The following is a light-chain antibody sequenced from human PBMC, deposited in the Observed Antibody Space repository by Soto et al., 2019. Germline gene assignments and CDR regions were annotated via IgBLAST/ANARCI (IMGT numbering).Light chain of an antibody. V-gene: IGKV3-11*01. CDR1: QSVATY. Sequence: EIVLTQSPATLSLSPGERATLSCGASQSVATYVAWYQQKPGQAPRLLIYDAFNRATGTPARFSGSGSGTDFTLTISSLEPADSAVYYCQQRIKWPITFGQGTRLEIK. CDR2: DAF. CDR3: QQRIKWPIT. J-gene: IGKJ5*01.